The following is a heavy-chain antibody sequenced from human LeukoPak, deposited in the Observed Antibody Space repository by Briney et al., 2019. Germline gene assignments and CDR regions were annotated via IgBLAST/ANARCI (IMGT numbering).Heavy chain of an antibody. V-gene: IGHV1-3*01. J-gene: IGHJ1*01. D-gene: IGHD3-22*01. Sequence: ASVKVSCKTSGYTFTSYGMHWVRQAPGQSLEWMGWINGGNGNTKYSEKFQGRVTIIRDTSASTAYMELSSLRSEDTAVYYCARVPLHDDSGHYYPHWGQGTLVTVSS. CDR2: INGGNGNT. CDR3: ARVPLHDDSGHYYPH. CDR1: GYTFTSYG.